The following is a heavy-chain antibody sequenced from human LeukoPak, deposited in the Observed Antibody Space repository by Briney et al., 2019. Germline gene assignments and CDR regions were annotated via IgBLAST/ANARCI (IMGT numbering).Heavy chain of an antibody. CDR3: ARTKYYGDQYYFDY. CDR2: INHSGST. J-gene: IGHJ4*02. D-gene: IGHD4-17*01. Sequence: SETLSLTCAVYGGSFSGYYWSWIRQPPGKGLEWIGEINHSGSTNYNPSLKSRVTISVDTSKNQFSLKLSSVTAADTAVYYCARTKYYGDQYYFDYWGQGTLVTVSS. V-gene: IGHV4-34*01. CDR1: GGSFSGYY.